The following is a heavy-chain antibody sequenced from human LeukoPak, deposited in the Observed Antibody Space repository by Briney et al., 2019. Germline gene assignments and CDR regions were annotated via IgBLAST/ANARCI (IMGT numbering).Heavy chain of an antibody. Sequence: QAGGSLRLSCAASGFTFSSYAMHWVRQAPGKGLEWVAVISYDGSNKYYADSVKGRFTISRDNSKNTLYLQMNSLRAEDTAVYYCAKDSGTYYDFWSGYPGATPDYWGQGTLVTVSS. CDR3: AKDSGTYYDFWSGYPGATPDY. J-gene: IGHJ4*02. CDR2: ISYDGSNK. D-gene: IGHD3-3*01. CDR1: GFTFSSYA. V-gene: IGHV3-30-3*01.